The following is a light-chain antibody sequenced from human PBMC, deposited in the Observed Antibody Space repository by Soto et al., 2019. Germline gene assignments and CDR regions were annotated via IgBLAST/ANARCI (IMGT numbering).Light chain of an antibody. CDR3: SSYTSSSTRV. CDR2: DVS. Sequence: QSVLTQPASVSGSPGQSITISCTGTSSDVGGYNYVSWYQQHPDNAPKLMIYDVSNRPSGVSNRFSGSKSGNTASLTISGLQADDEADYYCSSYTSSSTRVFGTGTKLTVL. CDR1: SSDVGGYNY. V-gene: IGLV2-14*03. J-gene: IGLJ1*01.